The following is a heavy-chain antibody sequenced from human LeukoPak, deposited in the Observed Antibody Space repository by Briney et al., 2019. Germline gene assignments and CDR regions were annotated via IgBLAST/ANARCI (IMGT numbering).Heavy chain of an antibody. V-gene: IGHV4-34*01. CDR3: ARQTGSGLFTLP. CDR1: GGSFSGYY. Sequence: SETLSLTCAVYGGSFSGYYWSWIRQPPGKGLEWIGEINHSGSTNYNASLKSRVTISIDTSKNQISLRLTSVTATDTAMYYCARQTGSGLFTLPGGQGTLVTVSS. J-gene: IGHJ4*02. D-gene: IGHD3/OR15-3a*01. CDR2: INHSGST.